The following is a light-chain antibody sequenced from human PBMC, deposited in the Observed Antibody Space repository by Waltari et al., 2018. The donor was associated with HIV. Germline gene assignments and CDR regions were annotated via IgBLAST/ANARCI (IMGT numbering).Light chain of an antibody. CDR1: SSDVGGYNY. Sequence: QSALTQPPSASGSPGQSVTISCTGTSSDVGGYNYVSWYQQHPGKAPKLMIYEVSKRPSGVPDRFSGSKPGNTASLTVSGLQAEDEADYYCSSDAGSNTHVVFGGGTELTVL. CDR3: SSDAGSNTHVV. CDR2: EVS. V-gene: IGLV2-8*01. J-gene: IGLJ2*01.